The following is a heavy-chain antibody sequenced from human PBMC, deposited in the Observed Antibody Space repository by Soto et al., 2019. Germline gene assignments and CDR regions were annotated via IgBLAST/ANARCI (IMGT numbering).Heavy chain of an antibody. Sequence: PSETLSLTCAVYGGSFSGYYWGWIRKSAGKGLEWIGRIYATGTTDYNPSLKSRVMMSVDTSKKQFSLKLRSVTAADTAVYYCVRDGTKTLRDWFDPWGQGISVTVSS. CDR3: VRDGTKTLRDWFDP. CDR1: GGSFSGYY. D-gene: IGHD1-1*01. V-gene: IGHV4-59*10. J-gene: IGHJ5*02. CDR2: IYATGTT.